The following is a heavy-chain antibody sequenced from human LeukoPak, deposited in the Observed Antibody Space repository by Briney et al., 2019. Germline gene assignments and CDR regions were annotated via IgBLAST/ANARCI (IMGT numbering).Heavy chain of an antibody. CDR3: SKGSKEVLFTRDHHMDV. Sequence: GGSLRLSCAASGFTFSSYGMHWVRQAPGRGLEWVAFIRHDGSNKYYADPVKGRFNISRDNSKNTMCLQMNITIVEANAVYYCSKGSKEVLFTRDHHMDVWGKGTTVTISS. CDR1: GFTFSSYG. V-gene: IGHV3-30*02. J-gene: IGHJ6*03. CDR2: IRHDGSNK. D-gene: IGHD3-3*01.